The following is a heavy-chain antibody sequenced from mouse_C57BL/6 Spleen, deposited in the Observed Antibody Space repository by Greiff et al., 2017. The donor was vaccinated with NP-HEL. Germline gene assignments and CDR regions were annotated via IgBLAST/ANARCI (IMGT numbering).Heavy chain of an antibody. CDR3: AGSLYDGYSFAY. CDR2: INPSSGYT. V-gene: IGHV1-7*01. Sequence: QVQLQQSGAELAKPGASVKLSCKASGYTFTSYWMHWVKQRPGQGLEWIGYINPSSGYTKYNQKFKDKATLTADKSSSTASMQLRSLTYEDSAVYYCAGSLYDGYSFAYWGQGTLVTVSA. CDR1: GYTFTSYW. D-gene: IGHD2-3*01. J-gene: IGHJ3*01.